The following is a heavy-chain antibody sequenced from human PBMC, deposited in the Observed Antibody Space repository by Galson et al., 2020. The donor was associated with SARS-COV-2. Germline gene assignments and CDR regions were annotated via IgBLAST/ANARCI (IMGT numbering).Heavy chain of an antibody. CDR2: ISYDGSNK. Sequence: GESLKISCAASGFTFSSYAMHWVRQAPGKGLEWVAVISYDGSNKYYADSVKGRFTISRDNSKNTLYLQMNSLRAEDTAVYYCARASYYYDSSGYLDYWGQGTLVTVSS. V-gene: IGHV3-30*01. CDR3: ARASYYYDSSGYLDY. CDR1: GFTFSSYA. D-gene: IGHD3-22*01. J-gene: IGHJ4*02.